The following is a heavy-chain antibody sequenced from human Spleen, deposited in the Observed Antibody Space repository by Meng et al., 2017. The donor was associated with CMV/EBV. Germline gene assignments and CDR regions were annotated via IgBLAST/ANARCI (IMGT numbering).Heavy chain of an antibody. Sequence: ASVKVSCKASGYTFTSYGISWVRQAPGQGLEWMGWISAYNGNTNYAQKLQGRVTMTTDTSTTTAYMELRSLRSHDTAVYYCSRVGYCSSTSCWGVYYYYGIDVWGQGTTVTVSS. J-gene: IGHJ6*02. CDR2: ISAYNGNT. CDR1: GYTFTSYG. CDR3: SRVGYCSSTSCWGVYYYYGIDV. D-gene: IGHD2-2*01. V-gene: IGHV1-18*01.